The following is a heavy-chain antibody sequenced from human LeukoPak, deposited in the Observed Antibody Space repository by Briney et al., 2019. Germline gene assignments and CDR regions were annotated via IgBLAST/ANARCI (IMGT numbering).Heavy chain of an antibody. CDR2: MGSNSGDT. Sequence: ASVKVSCKASGYTFTNYDINWVRQATGQGLEWMGWMGSNSGDTGYAQKFQGRVTVTRDTSTSTVHMELSGLRSEDTAVYYCARDQEGFDYWGQGTLVIVSS. J-gene: IGHJ4*02. CDR1: GYTFTNYD. CDR3: ARDQEGFDY. V-gene: IGHV1-8*01.